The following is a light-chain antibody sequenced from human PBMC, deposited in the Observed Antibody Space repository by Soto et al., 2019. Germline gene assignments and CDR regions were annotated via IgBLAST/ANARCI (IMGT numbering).Light chain of an antibody. J-gene: IGKJ5*01. CDR2: GAS. Sequence: EIVLTQSPGTLSFSPGERATLSCRASQSVSSSYLAWYQQKPGQAPRLLIYGASSRATGIPDRFSGSGSGTDFTLTISRLEPEDFALYYCQQRNNWPITFGQGTRLEIK. CDR1: QSVSSSY. V-gene: IGKV3D-20*02. CDR3: QQRNNWPIT.